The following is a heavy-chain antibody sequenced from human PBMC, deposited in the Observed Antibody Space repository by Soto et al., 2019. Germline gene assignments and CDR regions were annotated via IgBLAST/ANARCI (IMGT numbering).Heavy chain of an antibody. CDR1: GGSISSYY. J-gene: IGHJ5*02. D-gene: IGHD3-3*01. CDR2: IYYSGST. CDR3: ARVAPDYDFWSGYSVVDP. Sequence: SETLSLTCTVSGGSISSYYWSWIRQPPGKGLEWIGYIYYSGSTNYNPSLKSRVTISVDTSKNQFSLKLSSVTAADTAVYYCARVAPDYDFWSGYSVVDPWGQGTLVTVSS. V-gene: IGHV4-59*01.